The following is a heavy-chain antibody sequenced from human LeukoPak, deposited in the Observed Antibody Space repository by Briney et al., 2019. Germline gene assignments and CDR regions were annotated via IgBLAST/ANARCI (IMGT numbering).Heavy chain of an antibody. Sequence: HPGGSLRLSCVASGFTFTSLYMSWVRQAPGKGLEWVANINLDGSEQYYVDSVKGRFTISRDNAKNSLYLQMNSLWAEDTAVYYCAREVAVGIGAYNFWGQGTLVTVSS. J-gene: IGHJ4*02. CDR2: INLDGSEQ. CDR3: AREVAVGIGAYNF. CDR1: GFTFTSLY. D-gene: IGHD6-13*01. V-gene: IGHV3-7*01.